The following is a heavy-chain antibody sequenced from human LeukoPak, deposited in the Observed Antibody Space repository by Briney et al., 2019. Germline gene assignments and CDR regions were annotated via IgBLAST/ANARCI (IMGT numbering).Heavy chain of an antibody. CDR1: GVSISTYY. CDR2: NYYTGSA. V-gene: IGHV4-59*01. J-gene: IGHJ4*02. D-gene: IGHD6-19*01. Sequence: KPSETLSLTCSVSGVSISTYYWSWTRQPPGRELEWIGYNYYTGSADYNPSLMSRVTISIDTSKNQFSLKLSSVTAADTAVYYCARAKYSNGLYYFDFWGQGTLVTVSS. CDR3: ARAKYSNGLYYFDF.